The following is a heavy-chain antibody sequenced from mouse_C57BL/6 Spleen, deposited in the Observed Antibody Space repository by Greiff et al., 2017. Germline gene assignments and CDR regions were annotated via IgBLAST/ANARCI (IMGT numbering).Heavy chain of an antibody. D-gene: IGHD2-1*01. CDR2: IDPSDSYT. CDR1: GYTFTSYW. CDR3: ARTPYGNYGMDY. V-gene: IGHV1-59*01. Sequence: VQLQQPGAELVRPGTSVKLSCKASGYTFTSYWMHWVKQRPGQGLEWIGVIDPSDSYTNYNQKFKGKATLTVDTSSSTAYMQLSSLTSEDSAVYYCARTPYGNYGMDYWGQGTSVTVSS. J-gene: IGHJ4*01.